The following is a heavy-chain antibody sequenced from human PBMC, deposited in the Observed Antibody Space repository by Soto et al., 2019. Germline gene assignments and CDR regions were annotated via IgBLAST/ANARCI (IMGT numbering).Heavy chain of an antibody. CDR1: GFAFRSYG. D-gene: IGHD3-22*01. CDR2: ISYDGGNE. J-gene: IGHJ4*02. Sequence: QVQLVESGGGVVQPGRSLGLSCTVSGFAFRSYGLHWVRQAPGKGLEWVAVISYDGGNERYADSVKGRFTISRDNSKNPLYLQMNSLSAEDTAVYYCAKDTYYHDSTGYYVFDYWGQGTLVTVSS. CDR3: AKDTYYHDSTGYYVFDY. V-gene: IGHV3-30*18.